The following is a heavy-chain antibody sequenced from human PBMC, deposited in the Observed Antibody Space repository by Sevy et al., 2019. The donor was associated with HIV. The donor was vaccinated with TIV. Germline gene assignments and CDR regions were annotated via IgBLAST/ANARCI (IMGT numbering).Heavy chain of an antibody. V-gene: IGHV3-7*01. CDR3: ARTITMIVVVIKATDAFDI. Sequence: GGSLRLSCAASGFTFSSYWMSWVRQAPGKGLEWVANIKQDGSEKYYVDSVKGRVTISRDNAKNSLYLQMNGLTAEDTVVYYCARTITMIVVVIKATDAFDIWGQGTMVTVSS. D-gene: IGHD3-22*01. CDR1: GFTFSSYW. CDR2: IKQDGSEK. J-gene: IGHJ3*02.